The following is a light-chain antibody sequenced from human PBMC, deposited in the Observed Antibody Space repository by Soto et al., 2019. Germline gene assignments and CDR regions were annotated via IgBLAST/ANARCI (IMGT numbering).Light chain of an antibody. CDR1: QRISES. V-gene: IGKV1-5*01. J-gene: IGKJ1*01. CDR2: DAS. Sequence: DIQMTQSAYTLSASVGDRVTITCRAIQRISESLAWYQQKPVKAPKLLIYDASSLESGVPSRFSGSKSGTEFTLTISSLQPDDFATYYCQQYNTYPWTFGQGTKVEIK. CDR3: QQYNTYPWT.